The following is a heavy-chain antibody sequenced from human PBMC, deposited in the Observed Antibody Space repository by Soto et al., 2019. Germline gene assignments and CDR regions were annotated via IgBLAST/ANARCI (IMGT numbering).Heavy chain of an antibody. J-gene: IGHJ6*02. CDR1: GGSISSGGYY. D-gene: IGHD3-16*02. CDR3: ARDGRYGMDV. Sequence: PSETLSLTCTVSGGSISSGGYYWSWFRQHPGKGLEWIGYIYYSGSTYYNPSLKSRVTISVDTSKNQFSLKLSSVTAADTAVYYCARDGRYGMDVWGQGTTVTVSS. V-gene: IGHV4-31*03. CDR2: IYYSGST.